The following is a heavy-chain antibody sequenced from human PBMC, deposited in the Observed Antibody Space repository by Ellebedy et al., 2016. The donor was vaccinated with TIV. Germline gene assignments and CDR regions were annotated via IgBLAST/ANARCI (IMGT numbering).Heavy chain of an antibody. V-gene: IGHV3-30-3*02. J-gene: IGHJ6*01. CDR3: AKTRAGRNSEDLYILDV. D-gene: IGHD4-23*01. CDR2: ISERGLYE. Sequence: GESLKISCVASGFSVTDVPMHWVRQAPGKGLEWEGVISERGLYEDYVESLKGRFTISRDISKNTFYLQMHSLRLDDTAVYFCAKTRAGRNSEDLYILDVWGQGTTVTVSS. CDR1: GFSVTDVP.